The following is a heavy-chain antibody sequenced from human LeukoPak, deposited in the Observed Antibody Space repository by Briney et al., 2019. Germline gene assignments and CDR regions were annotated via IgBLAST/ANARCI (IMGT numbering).Heavy chain of an antibody. D-gene: IGHD2-21*01. CDR1: GFTFSTYG. J-gene: IGHJ4*02. Sequence: GGSLRLSCAASGFTFSTYGMHWVRQAPGKGLEWVAVISYDGSNEYYADSVKGRFTISRDNSKNTLYLQMSSLRAEDPAVYYCAKEFNRGLPDYWGQGTLVTVPS. CDR3: AKEFNRGLPDY. CDR2: ISYDGSNE. V-gene: IGHV3-30*18.